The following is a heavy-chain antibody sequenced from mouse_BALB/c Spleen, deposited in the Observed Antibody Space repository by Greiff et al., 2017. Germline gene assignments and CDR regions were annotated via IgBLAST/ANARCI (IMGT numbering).Heavy chain of an antibody. J-gene: IGHJ4*01. V-gene: IGHV1-15*01. CDR3: TSGDY. CDR1: GYTFTDYE. Sequence: QVQLQQSGAELVRPGASVTLSCKASGYTFTDYEMHWVKQTPVHGLEWIGAIDPETGGTAYNQKFKGKATLTADKSSSTAYMELRSLTSEDSAVYYCTSGDYWGQGTSVTVSS. CDR2: IDPETGGT.